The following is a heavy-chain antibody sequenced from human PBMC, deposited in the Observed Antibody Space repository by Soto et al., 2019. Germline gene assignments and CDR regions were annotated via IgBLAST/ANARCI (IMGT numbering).Heavy chain of an antibody. J-gene: IGHJ4*02. Sequence: SVKVSCKASGGTFSSYTISWVRQAPGQGLEWMGRVIPILGIANYAQKFQGRVTITADKSTSTAYMELSSLRSEDTAVYYCASNVDTAMAHFDYWGQGTLVTVSS. CDR3: ASNVDTAMAHFDY. D-gene: IGHD5-18*01. CDR1: GGTFSSYT. V-gene: IGHV1-69*02. CDR2: VIPILGIA.